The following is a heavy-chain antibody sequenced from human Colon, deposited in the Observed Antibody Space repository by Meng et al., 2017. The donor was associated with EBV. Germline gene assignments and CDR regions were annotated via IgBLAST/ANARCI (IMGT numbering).Heavy chain of an antibody. J-gene: IGHJ4*02. CDR1: GNSISSGEYF. CDR3: ARGELLWDY. V-gene: IGHV4-30-4*01. Sequence: QVKLQCVGPGLVNPSQTLSLPCTVSGNSISSGEYFWSWIRQPPGKGLEWIWYMEYRVSTFYNPSLESRVTISVDASKNQFSLKLSSVIAADTAVYFCARGELLWDYWGQGTLVTVSS. D-gene: IGHD2-2*01. CDR2: MEYRVST.